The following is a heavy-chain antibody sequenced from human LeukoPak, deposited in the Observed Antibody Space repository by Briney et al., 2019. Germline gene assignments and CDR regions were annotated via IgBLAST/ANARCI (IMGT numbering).Heavy chain of an antibody. CDR1: GFTFDDYA. Sequence: PGGSLRLSCAASGFTFDDYAMHWVRQAPGKGLEWVSGISWNSGNIGYADSVKGRFTISRDNAKNSLYLQMNSLRAEDMALYYCAKGSGDTLSHYYSYMDAWGTGTTVTVSS. J-gene: IGHJ6*03. D-gene: IGHD7-27*01. CDR2: ISWNSGNI. CDR3: AKGSGDTLSHYYSYMDA. V-gene: IGHV3-9*03.